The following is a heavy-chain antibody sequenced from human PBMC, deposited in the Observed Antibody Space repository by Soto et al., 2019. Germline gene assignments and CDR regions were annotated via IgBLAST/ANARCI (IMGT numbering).Heavy chain of an antibody. CDR3: ARDRRYSYAMGAFEI. D-gene: IGHD5-18*01. V-gene: IGHV1-46*01. J-gene: IGHJ3*02. CDR1: GYTFSIYY. Sequence: APVKGCWKTAGYTFSIYYVHWGRQAPGQGLWWMGIINPSGGSTSYAQKFQGRVTMTRDTSTSTVYLELSSLRSEDTAVYYCARDRRYSYAMGAFEIWGQGPMVTGS. CDR2: INPSGGST.